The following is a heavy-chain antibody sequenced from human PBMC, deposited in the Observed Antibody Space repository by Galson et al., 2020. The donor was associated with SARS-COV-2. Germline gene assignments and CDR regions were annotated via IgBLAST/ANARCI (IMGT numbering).Heavy chain of an antibody. CDR1: GDSMITYY. D-gene: IGHD4-17*01. Sequence: PSETLSLTCTVSGDSMITYYWNWIRQPPGAGLEWIGYVYYNGLTNYNPSLKSRLTLSVDTSKNQFSLNLNSVTAADAAVYYCARGGDYFLNWIDSWGQGTPVVVSS. CDR2: VYYNGLT. V-gene: IGHV4-59*01. CDR3: ARGGDYFLNWIDS. J-gene: IGHJ5*01.